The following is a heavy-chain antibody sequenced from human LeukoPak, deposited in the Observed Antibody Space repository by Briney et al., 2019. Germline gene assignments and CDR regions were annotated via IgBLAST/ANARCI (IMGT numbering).Heavy chain of an antibody. D-gene: IGHD3-10*01. Sequence: SETLSLTCTVSCGSISSYYWSWIRQPPGKGLEGIGYIYYSGSTNYNPSLKSRVTISVDTSKNQCSLKLSSVTAADTAVYYCAREPQLWFGPHAFDIWGQGTMVTVSS. CDR3: AREPQLWFGPHAFDI. V-gene: IGHV4-59*01. CDR1: CGSISSYY. CDR2: IYYSGST. J-gene: IGHJ3*02.